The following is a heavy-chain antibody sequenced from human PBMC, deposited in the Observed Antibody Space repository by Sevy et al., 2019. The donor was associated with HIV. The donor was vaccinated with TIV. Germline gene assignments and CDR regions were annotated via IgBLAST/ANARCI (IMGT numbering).Heavy chain of an antibody. CDR2: LYYEGTT. Sequence: SETLSLTCGVSGGSISSISNYWGWIRQPPGRELGWIVSLYYEGTTYYNPSPQSRVRISGNTSKNMFSLDLTSVTAADTAVYYCAGLSPFYRYMDVWGKGTTVTVSS. CDR3: AGLSPFYRYMDV. J-gene: IGHJ6*03. CDR1: GGSISSISNY. V-gene: IGHV4-39*01.